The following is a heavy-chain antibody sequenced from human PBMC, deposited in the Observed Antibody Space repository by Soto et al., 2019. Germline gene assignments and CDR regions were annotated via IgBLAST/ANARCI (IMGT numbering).Heavy chain of an antibody. CDR2: IYYAGSP. Sequence: QLQLQESGPGLVKPSETLSLTCSVSGGSISSTGHYWGWIRQPPGKGLEWIGNIYYAGSPYYNPSLKXRXTXSXXTSKNHFSLKLTSVTAADTAVYYCARLMGVVTVASWGQGALVTVSS. CDR3: ARLMGVVTVAS. D-gene: IGHD2-21*02. J-gene: IGHJ4*02. V-gene: IGHV4-39*02. CDR1: GGSISSTGHY.